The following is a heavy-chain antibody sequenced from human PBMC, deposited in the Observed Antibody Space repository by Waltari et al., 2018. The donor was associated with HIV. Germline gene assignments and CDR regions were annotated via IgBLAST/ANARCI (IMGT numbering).Heavy chain of an antibody. D-gene: IGHD3-16*01. V-gene: IGHV4-30-4*01. CDR3: ARGGVSYHDMDV. J-gene: IGHJ6*02. CDR1: GGPISTPGYY. CDR2: IYSSGSN. Sequence: QVQLQESGPGMVRPSQTLSLTCPVPGGPISTPGYYWSLIRQPPGKGLYWIGNIYSSGSNYYNPSLKSRGTISVDTSKNQFSLKLKSVTAADTAVYYCARGGVSYHDMDVWGQGTTVTVSS.